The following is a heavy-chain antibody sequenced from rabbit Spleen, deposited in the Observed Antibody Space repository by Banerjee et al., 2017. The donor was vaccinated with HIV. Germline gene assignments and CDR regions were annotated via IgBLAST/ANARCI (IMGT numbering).Heavy chain of an antibody. CDR2: INSFTGRP. V-gene: IGHV1S45*01. CDR3: ARDTGSSFSSYGMDL. D-gene: IGHD8-1*01. Sequence: QEQLEESGGDLVKPEGSLTLTRTASGFSFSYGYVMSWVRQAPGKGLEWIASINSFTGRPVYAAWVKHRFTVSKASWTTVTLEMTSLTAADTARYFCARDTGSSFSSYGMDLWGQGTLVTVS. CDR1: GFSFSYGYV. J-gene: IGHJ6*01.